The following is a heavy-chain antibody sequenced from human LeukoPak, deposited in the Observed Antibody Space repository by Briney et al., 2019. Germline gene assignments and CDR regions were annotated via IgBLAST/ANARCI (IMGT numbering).Heavy chain of an antibody. D-gene: IGHD1-26*01. CDR2: ISGSGGST. CDR1: GFTVSSNY. Sequence: GGSLRLSCAASGFTVSSNYMSWVRQAPGKGLEWVSAISGSGGSTYYADSVKGRFTISRDNSKNTLYLQMNSLRAEDTAVYYCAKSSGSYYYYYYYMDVWGKGTTVTISS. CDR3: AKSSGSYYYYYYYMDV. V-gene: IGHV3-23*01. J-gene: IGHJ6*03.